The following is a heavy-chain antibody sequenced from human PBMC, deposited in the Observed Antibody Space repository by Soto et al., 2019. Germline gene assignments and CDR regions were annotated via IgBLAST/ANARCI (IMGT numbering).Heavy chain of an antibody. CDR2: IDQRGST. Sequence: WTWIRQSPGQGLEWLGEIDQRGSTNYSPSLKSRVTISVDTSKNQFSLGLNAVTAADTAIYYCARVRRYVGVRRGHHARGFDLWGQGNLVTVSS. J-gene: IGHJ4*02. CDR3: ARVRRYVGVRRGHHARGFDL. V-gene: IGHV4-34*01. D-gene: IGHD3-16*02.